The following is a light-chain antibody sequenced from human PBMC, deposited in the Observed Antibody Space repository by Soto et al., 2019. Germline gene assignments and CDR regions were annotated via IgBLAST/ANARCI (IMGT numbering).Light chain of an antibody. CDR3: AAWDDSLNGV. V-gene: IGLV1-44*01. Sequence: VLTQPPSASGTPGQRVTISCSGSSSNIGSNTVNWYQQLPGTAPKLLIYSNNQRPSGVPDRFSGSKSGTSASLAISGLQSEDEADYYCAAWDDSLNGVFGGGTKLTVL. CDR1: SSNIGSNT. J-gene: IGLJ2*01. CDR2: SNN.